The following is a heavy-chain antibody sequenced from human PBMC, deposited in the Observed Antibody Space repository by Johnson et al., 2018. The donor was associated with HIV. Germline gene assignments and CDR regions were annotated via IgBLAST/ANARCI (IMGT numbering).Heavy chain of an antibody. V-gene: IGHV3-30*02. D-gene: IGHD3-9*01. CDR3: AKDGPVLRYFDWSDAFDI. Sequence: QVQLVESGGGVVQPGGSLRLSCAASGFTFSSYGLHWVRQAPGKGLEWVAFIRYDGSNKYYADSVKGRFTISRDNSKNTLYLQMNSLRAEDTAVYYCAKDGPVLRYFDWSDAFDIWGQGTMVTVSS. CDR1: GFTFSSYG. CDR2: IRYDGSNK. J-gene: IGHJ3*02.